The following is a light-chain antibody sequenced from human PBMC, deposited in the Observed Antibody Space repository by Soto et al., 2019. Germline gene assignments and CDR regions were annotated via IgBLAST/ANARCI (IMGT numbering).Light chain of an antibody. Sequence: EIVMTQSPATLSVSPGERATLSCRATQSVSSNLAWYQQKPGQAPRLLIYGASTRATGSPATFGGSRPCTGSTPTITALQSKAFAVDYCQAYNNWPPTFGHGTRLEIK. CDR3: QAYNNWPPT. V-gene: IGKV3-15*01. J-gene: IGKJ5*01. CDR1: QSVSSN. CDR2: GAS.